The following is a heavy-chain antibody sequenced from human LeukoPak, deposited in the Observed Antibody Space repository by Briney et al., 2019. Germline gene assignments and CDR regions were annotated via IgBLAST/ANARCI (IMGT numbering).Heavy chain of an antibody. CDR2: ISSSSSYI. J-gene: IGHJ3*02. CDR1: GFTFSSYS. CDR3: ARGGGWYENYAFDI. Sequence: GGSLRLSCAASGFTFSSYSMNWVRQAPGKGLEWVSSISSSSSYIYYADSLKGRFTISRDNAKNSLYLQMNSLRAEDTAVYYCARGGGWYENYAFDIWGQGTMVTVSS. D-gene: IGHD6-19*01. V-gene: IGHV3-21*01.